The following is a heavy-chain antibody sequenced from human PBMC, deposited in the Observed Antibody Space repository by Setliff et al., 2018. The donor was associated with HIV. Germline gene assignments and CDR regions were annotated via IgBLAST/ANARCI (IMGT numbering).Heavy chain of an antibody. V-gene: IGHV4-39*07. CDR1: GGPISTSSNY. CDR2: IYYSGST. J-gene: IGHJ3*02. D-gene: IGHD3-16*02. Sequence: PSETLSLTCSVSGGPISTSSNYWGWIRQPPGKGLEWIGSIYYSGSTYYNPSLKSRVTISLDTSKKQFSLKLYSVTAADTAVYYCARLNYDSIWGSYRSRAFDIWGQGTMVTVSS. CDR3: ARLNYDSIWGSYRSRAFDI.